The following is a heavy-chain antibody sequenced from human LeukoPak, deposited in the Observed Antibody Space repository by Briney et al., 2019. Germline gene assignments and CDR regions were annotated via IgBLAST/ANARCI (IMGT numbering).Heavy chain of an antibody. J-gene: IGHJ6*03. CDR1: GFTFSGSA. CDR2: IRSKANSYAT. D-gene: IGHD6-13*01. V-gene: IGHV3-73*01. Sequence: GGSLRLSCAASGFTFSGSAMHWVRQASGKGLEWVGRIRSKANSYATAYAASVKGRFTISRDDSKNTAYLQMNSLKTEDTAVYYCTRRGGEQQLENYYYYYYMDVWGKGTTVTVSS. CDR3: TRRGGEQQLENYYYYYYMDV.